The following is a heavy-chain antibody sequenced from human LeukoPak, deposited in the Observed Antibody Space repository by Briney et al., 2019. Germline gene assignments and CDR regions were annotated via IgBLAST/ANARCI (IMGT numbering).Heavy chain of an antibody. CDR2: IYYSGST. Sequence: SETLSLTCTVSGGSISSSSYYWGWIRQPPGKGLEWIGSIYYSGSTYYNPSLKSRVTISVDTSKNQFSLKLSAVTAADTAVYYCARGIYEAPNGFDIWGQGTMVTVSS. CDR1: GGSISSSSYY. CDR3: ARGIYEAPNGFDI. V-gene: IGHV4-39*07. J-gene: IGHJ3*02. D-gene: IGHD2/OR15-2a*01.